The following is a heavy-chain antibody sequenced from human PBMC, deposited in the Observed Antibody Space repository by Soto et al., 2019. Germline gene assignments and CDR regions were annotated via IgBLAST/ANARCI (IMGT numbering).Heavy chain of an antibody. CDR3: AKATTNGGWFNPFDS. D-gene: IGHD6-19*01. CDR2: LSGSGTST. J-gene: IGHJ4*02. Sequence: VGSVRLSCAASGFSFVNYAMNWVRQAPGKGLEWVSGLSGSGTSTYYADSVKGRFTISRDNPRDTLFLQMNSLTADDTAVYYCAKATTNGGWFNPFDSWGQGALVTVSS. CDR1: GFSFVNYA. V-gene: IGHV3-23*01.